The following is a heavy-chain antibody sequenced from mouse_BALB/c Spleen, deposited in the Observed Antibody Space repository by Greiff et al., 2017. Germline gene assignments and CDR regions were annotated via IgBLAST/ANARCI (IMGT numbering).Heavy chain of an antibody. CDR1: GYTFTSYW. CDR2: INPSNGRT. V-gene: IGHV1S81*02. CDR3: ARPYYGSSYWYFDV. D-gene: IGHD1-1*01. J-gene: IGHJ1*01. Sequence: VQLQQSGAELVKPGASVKLSCKASGYTFTSYWMHWVKQRPGQGLEWIGEINPSNGRTNYNEKFKSKATLTVDKSSSTAYMQLSSLTSEDSAVYYCARPYYGSSYWYFDVWGAGTTVTVSS.